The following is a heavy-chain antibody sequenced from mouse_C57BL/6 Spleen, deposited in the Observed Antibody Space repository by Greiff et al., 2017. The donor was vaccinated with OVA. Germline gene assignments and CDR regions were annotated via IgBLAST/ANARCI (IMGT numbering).Heavy chain of an antibody. J-gene: IGHJ2*01. V-gene: IGHV1-53*01. CDR3: ARSGGYYGSSFFDY. CDR2: INPSNGGT. D-gene: IGHD1-1*01. Sequence: QVQLQQPGTELVKPGASVKLSCKASGYTFTSYWMHWVKQRPGQGLEWIGNINPSNGGTNYNEKFKSKATLTVDKSSSTAYMQLSSLTSEDAAVYYSARSGGYYGSSFFDYWGQGTTLTVSS. CDR1: GYTFTSYW.